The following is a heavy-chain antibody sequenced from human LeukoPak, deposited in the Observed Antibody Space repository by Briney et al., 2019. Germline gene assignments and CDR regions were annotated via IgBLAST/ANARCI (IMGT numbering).Heavy chain of an antibody. CDR2: LYYSGST. CDR3: TSGSYSFYYMDV. Sequence: SETLSLTCTVSGGSVNFYYWSWIRQPPGKGLEWIGYLYYSGSTNYNPSLKSRVTISVDTSKNQFSLKLSSVTAADTAVYYCTSGSYSFYYMDVWGKGTTVTVSS. D-gene: IGHD1-26*01. CDR1: GGSVNFYY. J-gene: IGHJ6*03. V-gene: IGHV4-59*02.